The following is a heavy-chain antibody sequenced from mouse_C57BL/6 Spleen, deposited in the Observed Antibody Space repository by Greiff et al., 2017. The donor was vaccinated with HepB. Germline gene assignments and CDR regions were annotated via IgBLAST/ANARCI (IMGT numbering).Heavy chain of an antibody. J-gene: IGHJ2*01. CDR2: IYPGSGST. CDR3: ARLSSGYVGYFDY. CDR1: GYTFTSYW. Sequence: VKLQQPGAELVKPGASMKMSCKASGYTFTSYWITWVKQRPGQGLEWIGDIYPGSGSTNYNEKFKSKATLTVDTSSSTAYMQLSSLTSEDSAVYYCARLSSGYVGYFDYWGQGTTLTVSS. V-gene: IGHV1-55*01. D-gene: IGHD3-2*02.